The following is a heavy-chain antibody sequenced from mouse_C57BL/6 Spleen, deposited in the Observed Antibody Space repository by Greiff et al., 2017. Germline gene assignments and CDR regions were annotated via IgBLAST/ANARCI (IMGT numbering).Heavy chain of an antibody. Sequence: VQRVESGPELVKPGASVKISCKASGYAFSSSWMNWVKQRPGKGLEWIGRIYPGDGDTNYNGKFKGKATLTADKSSSTAYMQLSSLTSEDSAVYFCAIITTVVATDYWGQGTTLTVSS. CDR2: IYPGDGDT. J-gene: IGHJ2*01. CDR1: GYAFSSSW. D-gene: IGHD1-1*01. V-gene: IGHV1-82*01. CDR3: AIITTVVATDY.